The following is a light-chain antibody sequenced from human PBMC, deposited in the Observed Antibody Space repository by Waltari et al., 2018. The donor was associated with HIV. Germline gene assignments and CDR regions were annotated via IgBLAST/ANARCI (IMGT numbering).Light chain of an antibody. V-gene: IGLV1-44*01. CDR3: AAWDDSLNAWV. J-gene: IGLJ3*02. CDR1: SSNIGTKT. CDR2: GNH. Sequence: QSVLTQPPSASGPPGQRVTISCSGSSSNIGTKTVNWDQQLPGSAPKFLMYGNHVRPSGVPDRFSGSKSGTSASLAISGLRSEDEADYYCAAWDDSLNAWVFGGGTKVTVL.